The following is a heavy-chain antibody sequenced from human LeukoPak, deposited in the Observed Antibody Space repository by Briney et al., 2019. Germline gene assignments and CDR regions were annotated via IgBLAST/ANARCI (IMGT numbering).Heavy chain of an antibody. CDR3: ARVVRGYYPYYYYMDV. D-gene: IGHD3-3*01. J-gene: IGHJ6*03. CDR1: GGSFSGYY. V-gene: IGHV4-34*01. Sequence: LETLSLTCAVYGGSFSGYYWSWIRQPPGKGLEWIGEINHSGSTNYNPSLKSRVTISVDTSKNQFSLKLSSVTAADTAVYYCARVVRGYYPYYYYMDVWGKGTTVTVSS. CDR2: INHSGST.